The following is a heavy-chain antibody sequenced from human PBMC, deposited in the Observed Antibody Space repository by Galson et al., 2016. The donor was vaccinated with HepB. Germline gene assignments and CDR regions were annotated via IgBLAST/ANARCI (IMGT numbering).Heavy chain of an antibody. CDR1: GFTFDDYA. Sequence: SLRLSCAGSGFTFDDYAMHWVRQAPGKGLEWVSGISWNSGTKGYADSVKGRFAISRDNAKSSLYLQMNSLRAEDTALYYCAKVGDGYNAYYFDYWGPGTLVTVSS. D-gene: IGHD5-24*01. J-gene: IGHJ4*02. V-gene: IGHV3-9*01. CDR3: AKVGDGYNAYYFDY. CDR2: ISWNSGTK.